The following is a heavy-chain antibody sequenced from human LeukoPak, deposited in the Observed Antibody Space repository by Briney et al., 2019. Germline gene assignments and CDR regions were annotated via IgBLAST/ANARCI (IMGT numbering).Heavy chain of an antibody. CDR2: IRFDGNYK. J-gene: IGHJ5*02. V-gene: IGHV3-30*02. CDR1: GFTFSSYG. CDR3: AKTSAITMFGVETNNFDP. D-gene: IGHD3-3*01. Sequence: GESVRLSCAASGFTFSSYGMHWVRQAPGKGLEWVAFIRFDGNYKDYVDSVKGRFTISRDNSKSTLFLQMDTLRAEDTGVYYCAKTSAITMFGVETNNFDPWGQGTLVTVSS.